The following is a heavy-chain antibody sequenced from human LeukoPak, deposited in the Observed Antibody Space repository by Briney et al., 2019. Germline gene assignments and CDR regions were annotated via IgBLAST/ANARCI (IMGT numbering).Heavy chain of an antibody. CDR1: GYTFTSYD. V-gene: IGHV1-18*01. J-gene: IGHJ6*03. CDR2: ISAYNGNT. D-gene: IGHD2-2*01. Sequence: ASVKVSCKASGYTFTSYDINWVRQAPGQGLEWMGWISAYNGNTNYAQKLQGRVTMTTDTSTSTAYMELRSLRSDDTAVYYCARAPEHIVVVPAARTIYYYYYMDVWGEGTTVTISS. CDR3: ARAPEHIVVVPAARTIYYYYYMDV.